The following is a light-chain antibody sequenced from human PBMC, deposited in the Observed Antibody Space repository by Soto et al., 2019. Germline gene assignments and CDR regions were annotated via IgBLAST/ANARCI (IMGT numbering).Light chain of an antibody. CDR1: SSDVGGYNY. CDR3: CSYAGRYTYV. J-gene: IGLJ1*01. CDR2: DVS. V-gene: IGLV2-11*01. Sequence: SVLTQPRSVSGSPGQSVTISCTGTSSDVGGYNYVSWYQQHPGKAPKLMVYDVSKRPSGVPDRLSGSKSGNTASLTTSGLQAEDEADYYCCSYAGRYTYVFGTGTKVTVL.